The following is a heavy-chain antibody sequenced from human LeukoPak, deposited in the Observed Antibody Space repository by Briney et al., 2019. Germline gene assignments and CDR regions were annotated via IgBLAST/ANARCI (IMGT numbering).Heavy chain of an antibody. CDR1: GFSFSSYP. CDR2: ISVSGGPT. Sequence: PGGSLRLSCAASGFSFSSYPMSWVRQAPGKGLEGVSTISVSGGPTYYADSVRGRFTISRDHSKNTLYLQMNSLRAEDTAVYYCARDPFGPNAFDIWGQGTMVTVSS. V-gene: IGHV3-23*01. CDR3: ARDPFGPNAFDI. J-gene: IGHJ3*02. D-gene: IGHD3-10*01.